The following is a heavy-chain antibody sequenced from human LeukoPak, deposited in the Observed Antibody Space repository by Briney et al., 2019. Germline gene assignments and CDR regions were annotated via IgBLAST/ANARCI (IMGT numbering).Heavy chain of an antibody. CDR2: INHSGST. CDR1: GGSFSGYY. Sequence: SETLSLTCAVYGGSFSGYYWSWIRQPPGEGLAWIGEINHSGSTNYNPSLKSRVTISVDTSKNQFSLKLSSVTAADTAVYYCARSLRIPNWFDPWGQGTLVTVSS. J-gene: IGHJ5*02. CDR3: ARSLRIPNWFDP. D-gene: IGHD5-12*01. V-gene: IGHV4-34*01.